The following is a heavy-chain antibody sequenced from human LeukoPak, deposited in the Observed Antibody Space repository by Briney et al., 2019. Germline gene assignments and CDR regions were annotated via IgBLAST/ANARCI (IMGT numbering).Heavy chain of an antibody. V-gene: IGHV3-64D*06. D-gene: IGHD7-27*01. CDR3: VKGRNWAAPFAYFDY. Sequence: GGSLRLSCSASGFTFSSYAMHWVRQAPGKGLEYVSAISSNGGSTYYADSVKGRFTISRDNSKNTLYLQMSSLRAEDTAVYYCVKGRNWAAPFAYFDYWGQGTLVTVSS. J-gene: IGHJ4*02. CDR2: ISSNGGST. CDR1: GFTFSSYA.